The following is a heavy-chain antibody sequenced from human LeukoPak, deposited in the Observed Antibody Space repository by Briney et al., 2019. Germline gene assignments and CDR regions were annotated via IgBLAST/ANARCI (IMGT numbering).Heavy chain of an antibody. J-gene: IGHJ2*01. V-gene: IGHV4-39*01. Sequence: SETLSLTCTVSGGSISSSSYYWGWIRQPPGKGLEWIGSIYYSGSTYYNPSLKSRVTISVDTSKNQFSLKLSSVTAADTAVYYCARREINSGSYDWYFDLWGRGTLVTVSS. CDR2: IYYSGST. CDR1: GGSISSSSYY. D-gene: IGHD1-26*01. CDR3: ARREINSGSYDWYFDL.